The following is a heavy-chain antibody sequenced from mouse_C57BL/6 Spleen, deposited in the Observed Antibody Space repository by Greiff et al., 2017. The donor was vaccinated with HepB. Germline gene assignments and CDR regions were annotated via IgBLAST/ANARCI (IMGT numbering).Heavy chain of an antibody. D-gene: IGHD2-4*01. J-gene: IGHJ4*01. CDR1: GFTFSDYY. Sequence: EVKVVESEGGLVQPGSSMKLSCTASGFTFSDYYMAWVRQVPEKGLEWVANINYDGSSTYYLDSLKSRFIISRDNAKNILYLQMSSLKSEDTATYYCARGIYYDPLYYAMDYWGQGTSVTVSS. V-gene: IGHV5-16*01. CDR3: ARGIYYDPLYYAMDY. CDR2: INYDGSST.